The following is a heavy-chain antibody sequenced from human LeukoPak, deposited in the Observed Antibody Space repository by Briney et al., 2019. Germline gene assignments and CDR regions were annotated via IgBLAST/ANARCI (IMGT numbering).Heavy chain of an antibody. CDR3: ARDRPLDY. J-gene: IGHJ4*02. Sequence: GGSLRLSCAASGFTVSSNYMSWVRQAPGKGLEWVSIFYSGGSTYYADSVKGRFTISRDISKNTVYLQMNSLRADDTAVYYCARDRPLDYWGQGTLVTVSS. V-gene: IGHV3-53*01. CDR2: FYSGGST. CDR1: GFTVSSNY.